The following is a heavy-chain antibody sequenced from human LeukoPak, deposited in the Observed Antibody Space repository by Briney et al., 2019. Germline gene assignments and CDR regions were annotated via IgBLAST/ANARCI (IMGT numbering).Heavy chain of an antibody. Sequence: SQTLSLTCTVSGNSISSGDYYWSWIRQPAGKGLEWIGRIYTSGSTNYNPSLKSRVTISVDTSKNQFSLKLSSVTAADTAVYYCARGPAVAGSFDYWGQGTLVTVSS. V-gene: IGHV4-61*02. CDR2: IYTSGST. D-gene: IGHD6-19*01. J-gene: IGHJ4*02. CDR1: GNSISSGDYY. CDR3: ARGPAVAGSFDY.